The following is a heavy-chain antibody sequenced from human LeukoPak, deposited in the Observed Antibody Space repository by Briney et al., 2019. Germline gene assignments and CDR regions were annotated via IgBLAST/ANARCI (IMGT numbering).Heavy chain of an antibody. CDR3: ARGPLDDNYGDYLNWFDP. Sequence: ASVKVSCKASGYTFTSYYMHWVRQAPGQGLEWMGIINPSGGSTSYAQKFQGRVTMTRDTSTSTVYVELSSLRSEDTAVYYCARGPLDDNYGDYLNWFDPWGQGTLVTVSS. J-gene: IGHJ5*02. V-gene: IGHV1-46*03. CDR2: INPSGGST. CDR1: GYTFTSYY. D-gene: IGHD4-17*01.